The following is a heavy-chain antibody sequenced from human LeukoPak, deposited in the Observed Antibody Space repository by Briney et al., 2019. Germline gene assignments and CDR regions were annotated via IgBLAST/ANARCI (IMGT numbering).Heavy chain of an antibody. CDR1: GGSFSDYY. J-gene: IGHJ4*02. V-gene: IGHV4-34*01. CDR2: INHSGRT. Sequence: PSETPSLTCAVYGGSFSDYYWSWIRQSPGKGLEWIGEINHSGRTNYNSSLKSRVTISVDTSKKQFSLKLSSVTAADTAVYYCARGPGIAAADAVSYWGQGTLVTVSS. D-gene: IGHD6-25*01. CDR3: ARGPGIAAADAVSY.